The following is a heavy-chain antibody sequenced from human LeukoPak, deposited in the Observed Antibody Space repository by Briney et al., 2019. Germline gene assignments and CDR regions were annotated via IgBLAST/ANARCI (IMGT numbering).Heavy chain of an antibody. D-gene: IGHD2-2*01. CDR1: GYTFTSYG. Sequence: ASVKVSCKASGYTFTSYGISWVRQAPGQGLEWMGWISAYNGNTNYAQKPQGRVTMTTDTSTSTAYMELRSLRSEDTAVYYCAGGRTDIVVVPATLRNYYFDYWGQGTLVTVSS. CDR2: ISAYNGNT. J-gene: IGHJ4*02. V-gene: IGHV1-18*01. CDR3: AGGRTDIVVVPATLRNYYFDY.